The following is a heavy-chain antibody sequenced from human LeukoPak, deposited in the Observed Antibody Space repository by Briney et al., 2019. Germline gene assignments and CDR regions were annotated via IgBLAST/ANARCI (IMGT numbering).Heavy chain of an antibody. CDR1: GFTFSSYE. V-gene: IGHV3-7*01. J-gene: IGHJ5*02. CDR3: ARDPAP. Sequence: QTGGSLRLSCAASGFTFSSYEMNWVRQAPGKGLEWVANIKQDGSEKYYVDSVKGRFTISRDNAKNSLYLQMNSLRAEDTAVYYCARDPAPWGQGTLVTVSS. D-gene: IGHD2-2*01. CDR2: IKQDGSEK.